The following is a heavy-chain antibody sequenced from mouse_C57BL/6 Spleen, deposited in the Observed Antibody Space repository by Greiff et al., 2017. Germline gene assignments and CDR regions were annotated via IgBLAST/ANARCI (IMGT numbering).Heavy chain of an antibody. V-gene: IGHV5-12*01. CDR1: GFTFSDYY. D-gene: IGHD1-1*01. CDR2: ISNGGGST. Sequence: EVQGVESGGGLVQPGGSLKLSCAASGFTFSDYYMYWVRQTPEKRLEWVAYISNGGGSTYYPDTVKGRFTISRDNAKNTLYLQMSRLQSEDTAMYYCARPSYYYGGAMDYWGQGTSVTVSS. CDR3: ARPSYYYGGAMDY. J-gene: IGHJ4*01.